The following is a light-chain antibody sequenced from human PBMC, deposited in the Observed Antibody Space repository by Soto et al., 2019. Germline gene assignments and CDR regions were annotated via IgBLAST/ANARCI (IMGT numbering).Light chain of an antibody. CDR3: QSYDSSLTGSI. J-gene: IGLJ2*01. CDR2: GNN. CDR1: SSNIGAGYD. V-gene: IGLV1-40*01. Sequence: QSVLTQPPSVSGAPGQRVTISCTGSSSNIGAGYDVHWYQQLPGTAPKLLIYGNNNRPSGVPDRFSGSKSGTSASLAITGLQDEDEGDYYCQSYDSSLTGSIFGGGTKLTVL.